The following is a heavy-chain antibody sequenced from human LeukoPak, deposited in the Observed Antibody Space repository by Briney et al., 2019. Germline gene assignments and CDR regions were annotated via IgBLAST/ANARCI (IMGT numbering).Heavy chain of an antibody. CDR1: GFTFSSYA. J-gene: IGHJ4*02. CDR2: ISYDGSNK. D-gene: IGHD3-22*01. CDR3: ARDVDSSGLYFDY. Sequence: GRSLRLSCAASGFTFSSYAMHWVRQAPGKGLEWVAVISYDGSNKYYADSVKGRFTISRDNSKNTLYLQMNSLRAEDTAVYYCARDVDSSGLYFDYWGQGTLVTVSS. V-gene: IGHV3-30-3*01.